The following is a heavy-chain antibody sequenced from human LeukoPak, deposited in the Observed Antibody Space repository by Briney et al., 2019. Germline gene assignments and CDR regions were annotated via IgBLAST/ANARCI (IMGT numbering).Heavy chain of an antibody. V-gene: IGHV1-2*02. CDR3: ARSETGSKTFDY. Sequence: ASVKVSCKASGHTFTGYYMHWVRQAPGQGLEWMGWINPNSGGTNYAQKFQGRVTMTRDTSISTAYMELSRLRSDDTAVYYCARSETGSKTFDYWGQGTLVTVSS. J-gene: IGHJ4*02. CDR1: GHTFTGYY. D-gene: IGHD1-7*01. CDR2: INPNSGGT.